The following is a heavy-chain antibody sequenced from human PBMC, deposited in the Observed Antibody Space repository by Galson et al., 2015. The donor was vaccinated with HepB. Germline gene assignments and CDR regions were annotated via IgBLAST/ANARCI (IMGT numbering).Heavy chain of an antibody. D-gene: IGHD1-26*01. V-gene: IGHV3-30-3*01. CDR1: GFTFSIYA. Sequence: SLRLSCAASGFTFSIYAMHWVRQAPGKGLEWVALIPYDGSSQYYADSVRGRFTISRDNSKNTMYLQMDSLRPEDTAVYYCAKDGILGTTTQSKGMDVWGQETTVTVSS. J-gene: IGHJ6*02. CDR2: IPYDGSSQ. CDR3: AKDGILGTTTQSKGMDV.